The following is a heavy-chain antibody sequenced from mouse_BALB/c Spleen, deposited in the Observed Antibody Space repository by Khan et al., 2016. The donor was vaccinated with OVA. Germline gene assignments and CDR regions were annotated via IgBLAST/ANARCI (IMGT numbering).Heavy chain of an antibody. Sequence: EVELVESGGDLVKPGGSLKLSCAASGFIFSSYSMSWVRQTPDKRLEWVATISSGGDYTYYPDSVKGRFPISRDDAKNTLYLQMSSLKSEDTAMYYCASHLTGSFAYWGQGTLVTVSA. CDR2: ISSGGDYT. J-gene: IGHJ3*01. D-gene: IGHD4-1*01. V-gene: IGHV5-6*01. CDR3: ASHLTGSFAY. CDR1: GFIFSSYS.